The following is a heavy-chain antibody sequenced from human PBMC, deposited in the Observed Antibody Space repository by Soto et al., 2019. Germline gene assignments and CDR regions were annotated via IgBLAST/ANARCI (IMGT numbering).Heavy chain of an antibody. CDR1: GFTFSSYA. D-gene: IGHD3-3*01. J-gene: IGHJ5*02. V-gene: IGHV3-30-3*01. Sequence: QVQLVESGGGVVQPGRSLRLSCEASGFTFSSYAMHWVRQAPGKGLEWVAVISYDGSNKYYADSVKGRFTISRDNSKNTLYLQMNSLRAEDTAVYYCARADFWSWFDPWGQGTLVTVSS. CDR3: ARADFWSWFDP. CDR2: ISYDGSNK.